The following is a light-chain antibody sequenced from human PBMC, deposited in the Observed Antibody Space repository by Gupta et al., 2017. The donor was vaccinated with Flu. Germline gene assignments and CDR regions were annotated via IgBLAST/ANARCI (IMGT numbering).Light chain of an antibody. Sequence: VTISCTGTSSDVGGFNYVSWYQQHPGKAPKLMIFEVSKRPSGVPDRFSGSKSGNTASLTVSGLQAADEADYYCGSYAGMNKYVVFGGGTKLTVL. V-gene: IGLV2-8*01. CDR2: EVS. CDR3: GSYAGMNKYVV. CDR1: SSDVGGFNY. J-gene: IGLJ2*01.